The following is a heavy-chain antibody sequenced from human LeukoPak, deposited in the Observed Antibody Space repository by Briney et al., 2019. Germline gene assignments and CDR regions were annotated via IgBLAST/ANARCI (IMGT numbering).Heavy chain of an antibody. Sequence: PGGSLRLSCAASGFIFNNYWMNWVRQAPGKGLEGVANMNQDGSAKVYADSVKGRFTISRDNSKNSLYLQMNSLRAEDTAVYYCAKSVVGAPPYYFDYWGQGTLVTVSS. D-gene: IGHD1-26*01. CDR3: AKSVVGAPPYYFDY. V-gene: IGHV3-7*03. J-gene: IGHJ4*02. CDR1: GFIFNNYW. CDR2: MNQDGSAK.